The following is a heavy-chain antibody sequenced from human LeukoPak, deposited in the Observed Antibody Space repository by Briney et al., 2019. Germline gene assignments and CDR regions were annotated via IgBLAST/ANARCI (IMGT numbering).Heavy chain of an antibody. V-gene: IGHV4-59*12. D-gene: IGHD3-22*01. CDR3: ARADMIVDHLFDY. Sequence: PSETLSLTCTVSGGSISSYYWSWIRQPPGKGLEWIGYIYYSGSTHYNPSLKSRVTISVDTSKNQFSLKLSSVTAADTAVYYCARADMIVDHLFDYWGQGTLVTVSS. CDR2: IYYSGST. J-gene: IGHJ4*02. CDR1: GGSISSYY.